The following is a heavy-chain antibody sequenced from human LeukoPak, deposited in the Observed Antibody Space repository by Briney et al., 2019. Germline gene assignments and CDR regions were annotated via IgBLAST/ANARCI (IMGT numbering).Heavy chain of an antibody. CDR1: GGTFSSYA. J-gene: IGHJ5*02. Sequence: GASVKVSCKASGGTFSSYAISWVRQAPGQGLEWMGRIIPILGIANYAQKFQGRVTITADKSTSTAYMELSSLRSEDTAVYYCARDRVAAAGNNWFDPWGQGTLVTVSS. CDR3: ARDRVAAAGNNWFDP. V-gene: IGHV1-69*04. CDR2: IIPILGIA. D-gene: IGHD6-13*01.